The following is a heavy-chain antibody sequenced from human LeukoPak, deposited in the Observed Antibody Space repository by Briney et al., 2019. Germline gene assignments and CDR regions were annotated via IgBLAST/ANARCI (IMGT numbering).Heavy chain of an antibody. CDR3: ARRDDYSAYDC. Sequence: GGSLRLSCSASGFTFSTYIMHWVRQAPGKGLETVSAITGNGGSTFYADSVKGRFTISRDNSKNTLYLQMSSLRAEDTAMYYCARRDDYSAYDCGGQGTLVTVSS. CDR2: ITGNGGST. CDR1: GFTFSTYI. J-gene: IGHJ4*02. D-gene: IGHD5-24*01. V-gene: IGHV3-64D*06.